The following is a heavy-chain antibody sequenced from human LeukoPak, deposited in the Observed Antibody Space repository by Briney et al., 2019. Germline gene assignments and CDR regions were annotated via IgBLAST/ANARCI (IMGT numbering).Heavy chain of an antibody. Sequence: GSLRLSCAASGFTFSDYWMNWVRQPPGKGLEWIGEINHSGSTNYNPSLKSRVTISVDTSKNQFSLKLSSVTAADTAVYYCARGISPLPTPHYNDYWGQGTLVTVSS. J-gene: IGHJ4*02. D-gene: IGHD1-1*01. CDR1: GFTFSDYW. CDR3: ARGISPLPTPHYNDY. V-gene: IGHV4-34*01. CDR2: INHSGST.